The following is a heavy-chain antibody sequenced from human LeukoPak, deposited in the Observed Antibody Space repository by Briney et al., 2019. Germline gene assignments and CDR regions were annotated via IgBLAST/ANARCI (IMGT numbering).Heavy chain of an antibody. CDR2: ITGDSAYI. D-gene: IGHD2-2*01. CDR3: ARYGVSSSTSYIDF. V-gene: IGHV3-21*01. Sequence: GGSLRLSCAASGFTFSTYAMNWVRQAPGEGLKWVSCITGDSAYIYYADSVKGRFTISRDNAKNSLYLQMNSLRAEDTAVYYCARYGVSSSTSYIDFWGPGTLVIVSS. CDR1: GFTFSTYA. J-gene: IGHJ4*02.